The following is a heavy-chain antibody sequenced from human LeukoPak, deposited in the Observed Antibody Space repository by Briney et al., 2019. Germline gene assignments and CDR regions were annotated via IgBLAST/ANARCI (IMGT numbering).Heavy chain of an antibody. J-gene: IGHJ4*02. V-gene: IGHV4-30-2*02. CDR2: IYHSGST. CDR3: ARRSSSGRSINLDY. D-gene: IGHD6-19*01. Sequence: SQTLSLTCAVSGGSISSGGYSWSWIRQPPGKGLEWIGYIYHSGSTNYNPSLKSRVTISVDTSKNQFSLKLSSVIAADTAVYYCARRSSSGRSINLDYRGQGTLLPLSS. CDR1: GGSISSGGYS.